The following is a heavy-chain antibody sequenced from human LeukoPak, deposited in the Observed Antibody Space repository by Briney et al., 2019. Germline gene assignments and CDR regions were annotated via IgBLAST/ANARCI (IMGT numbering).Heavy chain of an antibody. D-gene: IGHD6-19*01. CDR1: GFTFSSYG. CDR2: IWYDGSNK. CDR3: ARALYSSGWYYFDY. V-gene: IGHV3-33*01. J-gene: IGHJ4*02. Sequence: GGSLRLSCAASGFTFSSYGMHLVRQAPGKGLEWVAVIWYDGSNKYYADSVKGRFTISRDNSKNTLYLQMNSLRAEDTAVYYCARALYSSGWYYFDYWGQGTLVTVSS.